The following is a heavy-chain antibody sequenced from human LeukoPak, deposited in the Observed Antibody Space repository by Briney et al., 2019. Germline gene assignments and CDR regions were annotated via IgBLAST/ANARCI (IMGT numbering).Heavy chain of an antibody. Sequence: GGSLRLSCAASGFTFSSYAMHWVRQAPGKGLEWVAVISYDGSNKYYADSVKGRFTISRDNSKNTLYLQMNSLRAEDTAVYYCARDFLDRRGYFDYWGQGTLVTVSS. V-gene: IGHV3-30-3*01. CDR3: ARDFLDRRGYFDY. CDR2: ISYDGSNK. J-gene: IGHJ4*02. CDR1: GFTFSSYA. D-gene: IGHD1-1*01.